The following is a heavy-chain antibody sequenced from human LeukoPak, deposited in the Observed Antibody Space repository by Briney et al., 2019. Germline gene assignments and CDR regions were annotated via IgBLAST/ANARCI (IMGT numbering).Heavy chain of an antibody. Sequence: SEALSLTCTVSGGSISSSSNYYWGWIRQPPGKGLEWIGSIYYSGITYYNPSLKSQFTISVDTSKNQFSLMLSSVTAADTAVYYCARSRGFISAWYIGAFDMWGQGTMVTVSS. CDR1: GGSISSSSNYY. CDR2: IYYSGIT. V-gene: IGHV4-39*01. D-gene: IGHD6-19*01. J-gene: IGHJ3*02. CDR3: ARSRGFISAWYIGAFDM.